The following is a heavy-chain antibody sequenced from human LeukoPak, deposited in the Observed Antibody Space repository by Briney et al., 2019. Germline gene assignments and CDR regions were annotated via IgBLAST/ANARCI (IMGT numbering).Heavy chain of an antibody. V-gene: IGHV3-15*01. J-gene: IGHJ4*02. CDR1: GFTFTNAW. Sequence: GRSLRLSCAVSGFTFTNAWMSWVRQAPGKGLEWVGRITSKTDGETTEYAAPVKGRFTISRDDSKNTLYLQMNSLKNEDTAVYYCTTLDGASWYVGTYWGQGALVTVSS. D-gene: IGHD6-13*01. CDR2: ITSKTDGETT. CDR3: TTLDGASWYVGTY.